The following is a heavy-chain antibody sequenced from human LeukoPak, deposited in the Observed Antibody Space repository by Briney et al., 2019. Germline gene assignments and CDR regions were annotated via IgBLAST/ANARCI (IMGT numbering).Heavy chain of an antibody. D-gene: IGHD2-21*01. Sequence: SVKVSXKASGGTFRSYAISWVRQAPGQGLEWMGGIIPIFGTANYAQKFQGRVTITADESTSTAYMELSSLRSEDTAVYYCARNQQAYCGGDCYQYYFDYWGQGTLVTVSS. CDR2: IIPIFGTA. CDR1: GGTFRSYA. V-gene: IGHV1-69*01. J-gene: IGHJ4*02. CDR3: ARNQQAYCGGDCYQYYFDY.